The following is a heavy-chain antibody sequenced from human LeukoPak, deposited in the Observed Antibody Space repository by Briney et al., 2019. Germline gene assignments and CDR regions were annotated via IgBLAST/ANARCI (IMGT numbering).Heavy chain of an antibody. J-gene: IGHJ4*02. Sequence: ASVKVSCKASGGTFSSYAISWVRQAPGQGLEWMGGIIPIFGTANYAQKFQGRVTITTDESTSTAYMELSSLRSEDTAVYYCASGDNWNDVDYFDYWGQGTLVTVSS. D-gene: IGHD1-1*01. CDR3: ASGDNWNDVDYFDY. V-gene: IGHV1-69*05. CDR2: IIPIFGTA. CDR1: GGTFSSYA.